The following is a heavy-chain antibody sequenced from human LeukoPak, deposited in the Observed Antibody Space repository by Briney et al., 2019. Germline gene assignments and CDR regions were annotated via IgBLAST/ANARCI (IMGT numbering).Heavy chain of an antibody. CDR3: ARFMTDIVVVPKTNWFDP. CDR1: GGSISSGGYY. V-gene: IGHV4-31*03. CDR2: IYYSGST. D-gene: IGHD2-2*01. Sequence: SETLSLTCTVSGGSISSGGYYWSWIRQHPGKGLEWIGYIYYSGSTYYNPSLKSRVTISVDTSKNQFSLKLSSVTAADTAVYYCARFMTDIVVVPKTNWFDPWGQGTLVTVSS. J-gene: IGHJ5*02.